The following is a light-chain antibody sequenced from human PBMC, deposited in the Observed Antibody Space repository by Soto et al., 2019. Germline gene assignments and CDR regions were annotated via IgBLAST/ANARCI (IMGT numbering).Light chain of an antibody. CDR2: DVN. V-gene: IGLV2-11*01. J-gene: IGLJ2*01. Sequence: QSALTQPRSVSGSPGQSVNISCTGTSSDVGGFHFVSWYQQHPGRAPKLIIFDVNARPSGVPDRFSGSKSGNTASLTISGPQADDEADYYCCSYAGSFTFVFGGGTKVTVL. CDR3: CSYAGSFTFV. CDR1: SSDVGGFHF.